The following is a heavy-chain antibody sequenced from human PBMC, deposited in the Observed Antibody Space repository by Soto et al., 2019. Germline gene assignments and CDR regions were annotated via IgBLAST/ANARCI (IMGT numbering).Heavy chain of an antibody. J-gene: IGHJ4*02. CDR2: IWYEGSNK. V-gene: IGHV3-33*01. CDR3: ARAEESSGSYRVGYYFDY. D-gene: IGHD1-26*01. CDR1: GFTFSSYG. Sequence: PGGSLRLACAASGFTFSSYGMHWVRQAPGKGLEWVGVIWYEGSNKYYADSVKGRLTISRDNSKNTLYLQMNTLRAEDTAVYSCARAEESSGSYRVGYYFDYWGQGTLVTVSS.